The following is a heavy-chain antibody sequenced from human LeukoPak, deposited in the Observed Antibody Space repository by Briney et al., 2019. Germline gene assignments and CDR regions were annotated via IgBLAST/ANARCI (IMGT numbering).Heavy chain of an antibody. CDR3: ARGASGWYGYYFDY. D-gene: IGHD6-19*01. V-gene: IGHV4-4*07. Sequence: SETLSLTCTVSGGSISTYYWTWLRQPAGKGLEWIGRIYTSGSTNYNPSLKSRVTTSVDTSKSQFSLKLSSVTAADMAVYYCARGASGWYGYYFDYWGQGTLVTVSS. J-gene: IGHJ4*02. CDR2: IYTSGST. CDR1: GGSISTYY.